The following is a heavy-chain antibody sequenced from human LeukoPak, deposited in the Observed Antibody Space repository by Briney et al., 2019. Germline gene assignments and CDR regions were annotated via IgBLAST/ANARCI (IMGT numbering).Heavy chain of an antibody. D-gene: IGHD3-22*01. CDR1: GGSFSGYY. V-gene: IGHV4-34*01. J-gene: IGHJ4*02. Sequence: PSETLSLTCAVYGGSFSGYYWSWIRQPPGKGLEWIGEINHSGNTNYNPSLKSRVTISVDTSKNQFSLRLSSMTAADTAVYYCAGSSYIGLDFWGQGALVTVSS. CDR3: AGSSYIGLDF. CDR2: INHSGNT.